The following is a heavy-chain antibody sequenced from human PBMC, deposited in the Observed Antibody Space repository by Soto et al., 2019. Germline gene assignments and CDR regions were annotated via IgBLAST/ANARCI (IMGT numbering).Heavy chain of an antibody. CDR2: ISAYNGNT. D-gene: IGHD1-7*01. Sequence: ASVKVSCKASGYTFTSYGISWVRQAPGQGLEWMGWISAYNGNTNYAQKLQGRVTMTTDTSTSTAYMELRSLRSDDTAVYYCARDREYHWNYGNYFDYWGQGALVTVSS. CDR1: GYTFTSYG. V-gene: IGHV1-18*04. J-gene: IGHJ4*02. CDR3: ARDREYHWNYGNYFDY.